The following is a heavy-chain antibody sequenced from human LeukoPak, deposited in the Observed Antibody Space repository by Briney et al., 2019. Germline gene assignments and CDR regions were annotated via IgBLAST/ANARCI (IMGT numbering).Heavy chain of an antibody. CDR1: GYTFNTHW. CDR2: IYPGDSNT. V-gene: IGHV5-51*01. D-gene: IGHD2-15*01. J-gene: IGHJ4*01. Sequence: GESLQISCKGSGYTFNTHWIGWGRQLPGKGLEWMGIIYPGDSNTKYSPSFQGQVTISVDKSITTAYLQWTTLKASDTAMYYCARTYCSGGGCLGSFDYWGHGTLVTVSS. CDR3: ARTYCSGGGCLGSFDY.